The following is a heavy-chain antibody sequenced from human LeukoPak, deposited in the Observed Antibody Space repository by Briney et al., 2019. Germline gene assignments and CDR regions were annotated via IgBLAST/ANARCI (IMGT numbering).Heavy chain of an antibody. CDR2: ISGYNGAT. D-gene: IGHD2-2*01. Sequence: ASVTVSFTTSVFTFTSYGISWVRQAPGQGLEWVGWISGYNGATNYAQKFRDRLTMTTDTSTTTAYMELRSLRSDDTAVYYCAKDRSSSAREDWGQGTLVTVSS. CDR1: VFTFTSYG. CDR3: AKDRSSSARED. V-gene: IGHV1-18*01. J-gene: IGHJ4*02.